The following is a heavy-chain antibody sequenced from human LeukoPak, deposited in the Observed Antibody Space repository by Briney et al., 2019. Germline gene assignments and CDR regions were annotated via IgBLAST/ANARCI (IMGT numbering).Heavy chain of an antibody. D-gene: IGHD5-18*01. CDR1: GYTFTSYG. CDR3: ARRCSYGFEEDWFDP. J-gene: IGHJ5*02. CDR2: ISAYNGNT. V-gene: IGHV1-18*01. Sequence: ASVKVSCKASGYTFTSYGISWVRQAPGQGLEWMGWISAYNGNTNYAQKLQGRVTMTTDTSTSTAYMELRSLRSDDTAVYYCARRCSYGFEEDWFDPWGQGTLVTVSS.